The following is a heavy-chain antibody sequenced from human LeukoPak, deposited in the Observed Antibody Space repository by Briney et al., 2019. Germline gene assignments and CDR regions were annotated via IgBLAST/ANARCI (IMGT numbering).Heavy chain of an antibody. D-gene: IGHD6-13*01. CDR2: ISAYNGNT. V-gene: IGHV1-18*01. CDR3: ARVGGSSWYAGGYFDY. J-gene: IGHJ4*02. CDR1: GYTFTSYG. Sequence: ASVKVSCKASGYTFTSYGIRWLRQAPGQGLEWMGWISAYNGNTNYAQKLQGRVNMTTDTSTSTAYMELRSLRSDDTAVYYCARVGGSSWYAGGYFDYCGQGTLVTVSS.